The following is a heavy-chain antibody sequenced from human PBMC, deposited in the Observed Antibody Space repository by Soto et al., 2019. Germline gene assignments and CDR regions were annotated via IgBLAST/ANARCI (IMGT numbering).Heavy chain of an antibody. V-gene: IGHV3-23*01. Sequence: LRLSCAASGFTFSSYAMSWVRQAPGKGLEWVSAISGSGGSTYYADSVKGRFTISRDNSKNTLYLQMNSLRAEDTAVYYCARSRSGAVADSFDFWGQGTLVTVSS. D-gene: IGHD3-10*01. J-gene: IGHJ4*02. CDR3: ARSRSGAVADSFDF. CDR2: ISGSGGST. CDR1: GFTFSSYA.